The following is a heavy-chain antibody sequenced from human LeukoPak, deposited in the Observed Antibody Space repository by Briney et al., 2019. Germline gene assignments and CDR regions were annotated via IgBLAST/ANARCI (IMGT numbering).Heavy chain of an antibody. J-gene: IGHJ4*02. Sequence: RPGGSLRLSCAASGFTFSSYGMHWVRQAPGKGLEWVAFIRYDGSNKYYADSVKGRFTISRDNSKNTLYLQMNSLRAEDTAVYYCAKPMTTVTTSFDYWGQGTLVTDSS. CDR2: IRYDGSNK. CDR3: AKPMTTVTTSFDY. CDR1: GFTFSSYG. V-gene: IGHV3-30*02. D-gene: IGHD4-17*01.